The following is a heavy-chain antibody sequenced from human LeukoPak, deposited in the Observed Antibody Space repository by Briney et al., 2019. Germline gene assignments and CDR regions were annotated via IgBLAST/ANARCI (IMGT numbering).Heavy chain of an antibody. V-gene: IGHV1-8*02. CDR2: MNPNSGNT. D-gene: IGHD3-10*01. Sequence: ASVKVSCKASGGTFSSYGISWVRQATGQGLEWMGWMNPNSGNTGYAQKFQGRVTMTRNTSISTAYMELSSLRSEDTAVYYCARFNGRGVSNDYWGQGTLVTVSA. CDR1: GGTFSSYG. CDR3: ARFNGRGVSNDY. J-gene: IGHJ4*02.